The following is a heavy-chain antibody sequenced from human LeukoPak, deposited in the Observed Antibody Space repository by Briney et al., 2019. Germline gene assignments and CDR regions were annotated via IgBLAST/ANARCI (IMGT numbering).Heavy chain of an antibody. CDR2: IYYSGST. D-gene: IGHD4-11*01. V-gene: IGHV4-39*01. J-gene: IGHJ4*02. CDR1: GGSISSSSYY. CDR3: ASVPNTVTTDFDY. Sequence: TSETLSLTCTVSGGSISSSSYYWGWIRQPPRKGLEWIGSIYYSGSTYYNPSLKSRVTISVDTSKNQFSLKLSSVAASDTAVYNCASVPNTVTTDFDYWGQGTLVTVSS.